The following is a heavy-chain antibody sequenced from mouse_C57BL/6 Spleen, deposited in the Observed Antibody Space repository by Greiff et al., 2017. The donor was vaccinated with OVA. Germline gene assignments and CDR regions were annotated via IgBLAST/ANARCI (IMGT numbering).Heavy chain of an antibody. D-gene: IGHD1-1*01. Sequence: SGAELARPGASVKLSCKASGYTFTSYGISWVKQRTGQGLEWIGEIYPRSGNTYYNEKFKGKATLTADKSSSTAYMELRSLTSEDSAVYFCAREAYGSSPYAMDYWGQGTSVTVSS. CDR3: AREAYGSSPYAMDY. CDR1: GYTFTSYG. CDR2: IYPRSGNT. J-gene: IGHJ4*01. V-gene: IGHV1-81*01.